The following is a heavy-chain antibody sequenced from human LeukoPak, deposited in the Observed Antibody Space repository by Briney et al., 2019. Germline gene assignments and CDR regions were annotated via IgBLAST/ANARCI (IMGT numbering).Heavy chain of an antibody. CDR1: GYSFTGYY. Sequence: VASVKVSCKTSGYSFTGYYMHWVRQAPGQGFEWMGSIDPDSGDTKIAEKFKGRVTMTRDTSSSTAYMEVMSLRSDDTGVYYCARARITMVRGVIKWRYMDYWGQGTLVTVSS. CDR2: IDPDSGDT. D-gene: IGHD3-10*01. J-gene: IGHJ4*02. CDR3: ARARITMVRGVIKWRYMDY. V-gene: IGHV1-2*02.